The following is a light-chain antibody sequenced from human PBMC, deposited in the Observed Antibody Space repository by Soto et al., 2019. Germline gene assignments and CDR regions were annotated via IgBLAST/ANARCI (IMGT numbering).Light chain of an antibody. V-gene: IGKV3-15*01. Sequence: EIVMTQSPATLSVSPGERATLSCRASQSVSSNLAWYQQKPGQAPRLLIYGASTRATGIPARFSGSGSGTEFTITISSLQSEDFAVSYCQQYNNWPTFGQGTKVEIK. J-gene: IGKJ1*01. CDR3: QQYNNWPT. CDR2: GAS. CDR1: QSVSSN.